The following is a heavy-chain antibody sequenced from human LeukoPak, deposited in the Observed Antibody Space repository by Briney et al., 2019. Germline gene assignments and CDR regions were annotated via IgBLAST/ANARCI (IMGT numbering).Heavy chain of an antibody. CDR3: AARAYTASAFDI. V-gene: IGHV3-23*01. CDR2: ISGSGGST. D-gene: IGHD5-18*01. CDR1: GFTFSSYA. Sequence: PGGSLRHSCAPSGFTFSSYAMSWVRQAPGKGLEWVSAISGSGGSTYYADSVKGRFTISRDNSKNTLYLQMNSLRAEDTAVYYCAARAYTASAFDIWGQGTMVTVSS. J-gene: IGHJ3*02.